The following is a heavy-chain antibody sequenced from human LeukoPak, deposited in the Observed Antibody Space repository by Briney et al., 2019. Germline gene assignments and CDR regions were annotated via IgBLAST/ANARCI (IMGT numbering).Heavy chain of an antibody. J-gene: IGHJ5*02. Sequence: ASVKVSCKASRYTFTSYDINWVRQAPGPGLEWMGWMNPNSGNTGFAQKFQGRVTMTRNTSVSTAYMELSSLRSEDTAVYYCARKNYGSNRWFDTWGQGTLVTVSS. CDR3: ARKNYGSNRWFDT. CDR2: MNPNSGNT. V-gene: IGHV1-8*01. D-gene: IGHD4/OR15-4a*01. CDR1: RYTFTSYD.